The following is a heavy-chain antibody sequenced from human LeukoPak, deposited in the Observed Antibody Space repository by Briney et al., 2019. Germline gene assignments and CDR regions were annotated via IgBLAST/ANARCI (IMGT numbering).Heavy chain of an antibody. CDR3: ARDPNTGGWSFDY. Sequence: GGSLRLSCAASGFTFSSYGMHWVRQAPGKGLEWVAFIRYDGSNKYYADSVKGRFTISRDNAKNSLSLQMKSLRAEDTAVYYCARDPNTGGWSFDYWGQGTLVTVSS. V-gene: IGHV3-30*02. D-gene: IGHD6-19*01. J-gene: IGHJ4*02. CDR1: GFTFSSYG. CDR2: IRYDGSNK.